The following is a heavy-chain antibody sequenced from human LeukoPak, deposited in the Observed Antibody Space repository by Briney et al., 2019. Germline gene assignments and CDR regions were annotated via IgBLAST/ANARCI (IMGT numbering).Heavy chain of an antibody. V-gene: IGHV4-59*01. J-gene: IGHJ4*01. CDR2: IYYSGST. D-gene: IGHD2-15*01. Sequence: SETLSLTCTVSGGSISSYYWSWIRQPPGKGLEWIGYIYYSGSTNYNPSLKSRVTISVDTSKNQFSLKLSSVTAVDTAVYYCARALDCSGGSCPFDYWGQGTLVTVSS. CDR1: GGSISSYY. CDR3: ARALDCSGGSCPFDY.